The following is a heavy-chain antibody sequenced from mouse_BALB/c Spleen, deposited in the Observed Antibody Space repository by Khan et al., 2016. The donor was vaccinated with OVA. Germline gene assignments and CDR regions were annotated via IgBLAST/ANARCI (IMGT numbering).Heavy chain of an antibody. CDR2: IYYSGTV. CDR1: GISITSGNYR. Sequence: EVQLQESGPGLVKPSQTVSLTCTVTGISITSGNYRWSWIRQFPGNKLEWIGNIYYSGTVTYNPSLTSRTTITRETSKNQFFLEMNSLTAEDTATYYWARDYGSLYWFFDVWGAGTTVTVSA. J-gene: IGHJ1*01. CDR3: ARDYGSLYWFFDV. D-gene: IGHD1-1*01. V-gene: IGHV3-5*02.